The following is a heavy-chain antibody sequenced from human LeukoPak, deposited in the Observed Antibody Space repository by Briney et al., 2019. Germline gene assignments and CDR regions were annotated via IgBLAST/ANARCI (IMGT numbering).Heavy chain of an antibody. CDR3: AKDGYDYDSSYSYFDY. D-gene: IGHD3-22*01. CDR1: GFPFSTYA. J-gene: IGHJ4*02. V-gene: IGHV3-23*01. CDR2: ISVSGLTT. Sequence: GGSLSLSCAASGFPFSTYAMSWVRQAPGKGLEWVSTISVSGLTTYPADSVKGRFTISRDNSKNTLYLQMNTLRAEDTAVYYCAKDGYDYDSSYSYFDYWGQGTLVTVSS.